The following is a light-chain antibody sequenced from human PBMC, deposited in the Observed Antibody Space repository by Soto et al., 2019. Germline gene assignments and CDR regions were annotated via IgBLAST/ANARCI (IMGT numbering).Light chain of an antibody. CDR2: KAS. J-gene: IGKJ4*01. V-gene: IGKV1-5*03. Sequence: DIQMTQSPPTLSASVGDRVTITCRASQSITTWLAWYQQKPGKAPKLLIYKASSLEGGVPSRFSGSGSGTEFNITISSLQPGDFATYYCQQYNTYPLTFGGGTTVEIK. CDR1: QSITTW. CDR3: QQYNTYPLT.